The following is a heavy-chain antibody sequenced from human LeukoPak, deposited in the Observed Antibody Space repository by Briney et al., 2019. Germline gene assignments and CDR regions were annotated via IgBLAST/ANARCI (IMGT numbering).Heavy chain of an antibody. CDR3: ARWDRSSTSCFFDY. CDR1: GFTFSSYS. CDR2: ISSSSSYI. J-gene: IGHJ4*02. D-gene: IGHD2-2*01. Sequence: GGSLRLSCAASGFTFSSYSMNWVRQAPGKGLEWVSSISSSSSYIYYADSVKGRFTISRDNAKNSLYLQMNSLRAEDTAVYYCARWDRSSTSCFFDYWGQGTLVTVSS. V-gene: IGHV3-21*01.